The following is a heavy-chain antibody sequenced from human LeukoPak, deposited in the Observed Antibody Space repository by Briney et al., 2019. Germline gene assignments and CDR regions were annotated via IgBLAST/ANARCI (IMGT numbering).Heavy chain of an antibody. CDR3: ARGELDRRPHTYYYHYGMDV. J-gene: IGHJ6*02. Sequence: SETLSLTCAVYGGSFSGYYWSWIRQPPGKGLEWIGEINHSGSTNYNPSLKSRVTISVDTSKNQFSLKLSSVTAADTAVYYCARGELDRRPHTYYYHYGMDVWGQGTTVTVSS. D-gene: IGHD1-14*01. V-gene: IGHV4-34*01. CDR1: GGSFSGYY. CDR2: INHSGST.